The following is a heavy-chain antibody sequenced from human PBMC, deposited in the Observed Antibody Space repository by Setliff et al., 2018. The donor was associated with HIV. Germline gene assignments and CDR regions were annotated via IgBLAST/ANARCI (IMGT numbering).Heavy chain of an antibody. CDR2: VDPQDGET. D-gene: IGHD3-10*01. V-gene: IGHV1-69-2*01. J-gene: IGHJ4*02. CDR1: GYIFTDYY. CDR3: ATSGTYYYGSGTYHASAF. Sequence: ASVKVSCKSSGYIFTDYYMHWVQQAPGEGLEWMGRVDPQDGETKYAEKFQGRVTITADTSTGASVMELSSLKSEDTAVYYCATSGTYYYGSGTYHASAFWGQGTLVTVSS.